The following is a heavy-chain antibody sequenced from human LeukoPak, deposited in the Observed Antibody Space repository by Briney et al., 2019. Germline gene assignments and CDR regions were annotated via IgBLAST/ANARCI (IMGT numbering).Heavy chain of an antibody. D-gene: IGHD3-10*01. Sequence: GGSLRLSCAASGFTFSNAWMSWVRQAPGKGLEWVGRIKSKTDGGTTDYAAPVKGRFTISRDDSKNTLYLQMNSLKTEDTAVYYCTTKAMVQGVRDAFDIWGQGTMVTVSS. CDR3: TTKAMVQGVRDAFDI. V-gene: IGHV3-15*01. CDR1: GFTFSNAW. CDR2: IKSKTDGGTT. J-gene: IGHJ3*02.